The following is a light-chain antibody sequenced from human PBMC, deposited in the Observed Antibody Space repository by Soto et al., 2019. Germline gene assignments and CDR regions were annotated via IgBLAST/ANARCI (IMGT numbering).Light chain of an antibody. V-gene: IGKV1-5*03. CDR1: QTISRY. CDR3: QQYQSYWA. Sequence: TQMSAAPSTLSASFGSKVPPPCRASQTISRYLAWYQQKPGKAPTLLVYRASTLESGVPSRFSGSGSGTEFTLTSSSLQPDDFATYYCQQYQSYWAFGQGTKV. J-gene: IGKJ1*01. CDR2: RAS.